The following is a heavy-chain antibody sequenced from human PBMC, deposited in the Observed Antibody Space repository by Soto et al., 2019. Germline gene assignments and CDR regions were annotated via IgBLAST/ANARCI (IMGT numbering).Heavy chain of an antibody. D-gene: IGHD6-13*01. Sequence: PGGSLRLSCAASGFTFSSYSMNWVRQAPGKGLEWVSSISSSSSYIYYADSVKGRFTISRDNAKNSLYLQMNSLRAEDTAVYYCAREQLVGRPGAFDIWGQGTMVTVSS. CDR3: AREQLVGRPGAFDI. J-gene: IGHJ3*02. V-gene: IGHV3-21*01. CDR1: GFTFSSYS. CDR2: ISSSSSYI.